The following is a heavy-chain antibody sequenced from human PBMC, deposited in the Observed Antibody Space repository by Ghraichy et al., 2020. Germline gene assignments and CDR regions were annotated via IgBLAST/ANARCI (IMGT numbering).Heavy chain of an antibody. D-gene: IGHD2-2*01. CDR3: ASVGYGIGNVCYAPTQFDY. CDR2: IYYSGST. Sequence: GSLRLSCTVSGGSVTTYYWSWIRLPPGKGLEWIGSIYYSGSTNYNPSLKSRATISVDTSKNQFSLRLSSVTAADTAVYYCASVGYGIGNVCYAPTQFDYWGQGSLVTVSS. V-gene: IGHV4-59*02. J-gene: IGHJ4*02. CDR1: GGSVTTYY.